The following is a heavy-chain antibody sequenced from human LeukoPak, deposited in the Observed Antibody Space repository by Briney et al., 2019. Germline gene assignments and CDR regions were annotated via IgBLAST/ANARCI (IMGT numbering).Heavy chain of an antibody. J-gene: IGHJ6*03. V-gene: IGHV3-20*04. D-gene: IGHD2-15*01. CDR2: INWNGGST. CDR3: AKNGDRGAYCSGGSCYPYYYYYMDV. Sequence: GGSLRLSCAASGFTFDDYGMSWVRQAPGKGLEWVSGINWNGGSTGYADSVKGRFTISRDNAKNSLYLQMNSLRAEDTAVYYCAKNGDRGAYCSGGSCYPYYYYYMDVWGKGTTVTISS. CDR1: GFTFDDYG.